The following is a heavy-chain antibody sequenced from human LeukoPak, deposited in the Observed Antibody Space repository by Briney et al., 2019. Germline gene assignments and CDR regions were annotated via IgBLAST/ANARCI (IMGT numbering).Heavy chain of an antibody. Sequence: GGSLRLSCAASGFTFSAYAMSWVRQSPKKGLEWVSAISGSGSNTYYADSVKGRFTISRDNSKNTLYLQMNSLRAEDTAVYYCAREGSVDTAMVLGAFDIWGQGTMVTVSS. CDR2: ISGSGSNT. CDR3: AREGSVDTAMVLGAFDI. V-gene: IGHV3-23*01. D-gene: IGHD5-18*01. CDR1: GFTFSAYA. J-gene: IGHJ3*02.